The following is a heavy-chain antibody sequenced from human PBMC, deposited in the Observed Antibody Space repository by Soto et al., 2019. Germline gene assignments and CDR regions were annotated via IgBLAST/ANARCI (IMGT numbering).Heavy chain of an antibody. Sequence: SETLSLTCTVSGYSISSGYYWGWIRQPPGKGLEWIGSIYHSGSTYYNPSLKSRVTISVDTSKNQFSLKLSSVTAADTAVYYCASIGTSLDLPGMDVWGQGTTVTVSS. V-gene: IGHV4-38-2*02. CDR1: GYSISSGYY. CDR2: IYHSGST. D-gene: IGHD1-1*01. CDR3: ASIGTSLDLPGMDV. J-gene: IGHJ6*02.